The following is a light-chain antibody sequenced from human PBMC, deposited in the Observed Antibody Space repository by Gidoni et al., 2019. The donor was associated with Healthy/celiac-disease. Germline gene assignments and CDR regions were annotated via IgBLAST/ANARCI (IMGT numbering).Light chain of an antibody. J-gene: IGKJ4*01. V-gene: IGKV1-39*01. CDR2: AAS. CDR3: QQSYSTPLLT. CDR1: QSISSY. Sequence: DIQMTQSPSSLSASVGDRVTITCRASQSISSYLNWYQQKPGKAPKLLIYAASSLQSGVQSRFSGSGSGTDFTLTISRLQPEDFATYYCQQSYSTPLLTFGGGTKVEIK.